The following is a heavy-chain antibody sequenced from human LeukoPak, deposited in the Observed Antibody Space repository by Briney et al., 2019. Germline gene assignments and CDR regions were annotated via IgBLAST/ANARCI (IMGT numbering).Heavy chain of an antibody. D-gene: IGHD3-3*01. CDR1: GGSITSYY. CDR2: IHTGGST. Sequence: SETLSLTCTVSGGSITSYYWSWIRQPAGKGLEWIGRIHTGGSTNYNPSLMSRVTTSVDTSKNQFSLKLTSVTATDTAMYYCASSFAVAGYYHGMDVWGQGTTVTVSS. J-gene: IGHJ6*02. CDR3: ASSFAVAGYYHGMDV. V-gene: IGHV4-4*07.